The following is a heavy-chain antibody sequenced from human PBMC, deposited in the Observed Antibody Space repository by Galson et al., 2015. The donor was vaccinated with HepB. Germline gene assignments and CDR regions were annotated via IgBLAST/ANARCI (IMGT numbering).Heavy chain of an antibody. CDR3: ARGYYDSSGYFDY. D-gene: IGHD3-22*01. J-gene: IGHJ4*02. CDR2: INWNGGST. CDR1: GFTFDDYG. Sequence: SLRLSCAASGFTFDDYGMSWVRQAPGKGLEWVSGINWNGGSTGYADSVKGRFTISRDNAKNSLYLQMNSLRAEDPALYYCARGYYDSSGYFDYWGQGTLVTVSS. V-gene: IGHV3-20*04.